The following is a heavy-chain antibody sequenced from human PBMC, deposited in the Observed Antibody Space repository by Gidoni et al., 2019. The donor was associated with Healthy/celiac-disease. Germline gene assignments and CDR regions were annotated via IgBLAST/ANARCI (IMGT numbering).Heavy chain of an antibody. J-gene: IGHJ5*02. Sequence: QVQLQESGPGLVKPSETLALTCTVPGGSISSYYWSWIRQPPGKGLEWIGYIYYSGSTNYNPSLKSRVTISVDTSKNKFSLKLSSVTAADTAVYYCARDYSNYLGWFDPWGQGTLVTVSS. CDR3: ARDYSNYLGWFDP. CDR1: GGSISSYY. V-gene: IGHV4-59*01. D-gene: IGHD4-4*01. CDR2: IYYSGST.